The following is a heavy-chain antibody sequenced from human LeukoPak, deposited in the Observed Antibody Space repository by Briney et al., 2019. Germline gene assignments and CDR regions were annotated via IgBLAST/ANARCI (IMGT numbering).Heavy chain of an antibody. J-gene: IGHJ4*02. CDR3: AXXXAXXXXTXDX. CDR2: IYYGGST. CDR1: GGSISSNSYY. V-gene: IGHV4-39*01. Sequence: SETLSLTCTVSGGSISSNSYYWGWIRQPPGKGLEWIGSIYYGGSTFYNPSLKSRVTVSADTSKNQFSLNLSSVTAADTAVYYCAXXXAXXXXTXDXWGQXXLVTVS.